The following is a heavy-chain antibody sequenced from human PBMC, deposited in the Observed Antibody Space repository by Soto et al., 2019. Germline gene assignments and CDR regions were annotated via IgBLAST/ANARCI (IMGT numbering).Heavy chain of an antibody. D-gene: IGHD1-26*01. CDR1: GFTFSSDE. J-gene: IGHJ5*02. CDR3: ARDQGKWELHP. CDR2: ISSSGINT. V-gene: IGHV3-48*03. Sequence: GGSLRLSCVASGFTFSSDEMNWVRQAPGGGLEWILYISSSGINTYEADSVKGRFSVSRDNAKNLLYLQMNSLRVADTAVYYCARDQGKWELHPWGQGTLVTVSS.